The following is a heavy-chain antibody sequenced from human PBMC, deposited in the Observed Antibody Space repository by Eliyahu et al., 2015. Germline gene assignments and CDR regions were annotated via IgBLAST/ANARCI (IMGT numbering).Heavy chain of an antibody. Sequence: EVQLVESGGGLVQSGGSLXLSCAXSGFKISNYWMSWVRQAPGKGLEWVANINEDGSEKYYVDSVTGRFTISRDNAKNSLYLQMNSLRSEDTAVYYCARAQGFWNGARDYWGQGALVTVSS. V-gene: IGHV3-7*05. D-gene: IGHD3-3*01. CDR3: ARAQGFWNGARDY. CDR2: INEDGSEK. J-gene: IGHJ4*02. CDR1: GFKISNYW.